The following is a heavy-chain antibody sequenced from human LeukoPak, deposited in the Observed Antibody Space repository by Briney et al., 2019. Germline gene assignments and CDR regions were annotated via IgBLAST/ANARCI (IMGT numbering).Heavy chain of an antibody. CDR3: ARGPPNWGYDY. CDR1: GYTFTSYD. D-gene: IGHD7-27*01. Sequence: GASVKVSCKASGYTFTSYDINWVRQATGQGPEWMGSMSPNSGNTGYAQKFQGRVTMTRSTSMSTAYMELSSLGSEDTAVYYCARGPPNWGYDYWGQGTLVTVSS. V-gene: IGHV1-8*01. J-gene: IGHJ4*02. CDR2: MSPNSGNT.